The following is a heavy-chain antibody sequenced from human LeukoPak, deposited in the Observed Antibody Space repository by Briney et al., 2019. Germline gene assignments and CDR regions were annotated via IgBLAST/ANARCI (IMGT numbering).Heavy chain of an antibody. CDR1: GYTFTGYH. D-gene: IGHD2-2*01. V-gene: IGHV1-2*02. CDR2: INPNSGDT. J-gene: IGHJ4*02. CDR3: ARANPLYCSSTTCLFDY. Sequence: ASVKVSCKASGYTFTGYHMHWVRQAPAQGFEWMGWINPNSGDTNYAQTFQGRVTITRDTSISTAHMELSRLRSDDTAVYYCARANPLYCSSTTCLFDYWGQGTLVTVSS.